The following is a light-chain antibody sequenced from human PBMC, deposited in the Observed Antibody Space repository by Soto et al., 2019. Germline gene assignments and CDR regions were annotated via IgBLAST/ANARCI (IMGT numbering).Light chain of an antibody. J-gene: IGKJ4*01. V-gene: IGKV1-12*01. CDR2: TRS. CDR3: QQANSFPLT. Sequence: DIQMTQSPSSVSASVGDRVSITCRASQGISNWLAWYKQKPGRAPKLLIYTRSSLQSGVPSRFSGTGSGTDFTLTISSLQPEDVATYYCQQANSFPLTFGGGTKVEIK. CDR1: QGISNW.